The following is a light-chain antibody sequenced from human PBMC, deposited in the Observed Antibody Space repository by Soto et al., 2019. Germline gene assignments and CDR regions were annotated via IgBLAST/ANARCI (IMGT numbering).Light chain of an antibody. CDR1: QSLNRN. CDR3: QHYDDWPPAFT. Sequence: EILMTQSPATLSVSPGERATLSCRASQSLNRNLAWYQQKPGQAPRLIIYGASSRASGTPARFRGSGAGTEFTLTFSSLRSEDFALYYWQHYDDWPPAFTFGPGTNVDL. CDR2: GAS. J-gene: IGKJ3*01. V-gene: IGKV3D-15*01.